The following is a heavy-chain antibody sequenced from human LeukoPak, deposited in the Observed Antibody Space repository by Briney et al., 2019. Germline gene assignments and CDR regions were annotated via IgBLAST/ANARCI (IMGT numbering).Heavy chain of an antibody. CDR2: IYSSGTT. J-gene: IGHJ4*02. V-gene: IGHV3-66*04. CDR1: GFIVSSNY. D-gene: IGHD3-22*01. CDR3: ARHYYDSSGYYYTPDY. Sequence: AGGSLRLSCAASGFIVSSNYMSWVRQNPGKGLQWVSVIYSSGTTYYADSVKGRFTISRDNSENTLYLQMNSLRAEDTAVYYCARHYYDSSGYYYTPDYWGQGTLVTVSS.